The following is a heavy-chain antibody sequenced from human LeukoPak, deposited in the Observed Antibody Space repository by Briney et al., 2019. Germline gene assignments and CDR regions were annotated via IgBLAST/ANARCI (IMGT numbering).Heavy chain of an antibody. Sequence: PSETLSLTCTISGGSISSSGYYWGWIRPPPGKGLEWIGGMHYSGNTYYNPSRKSRVTISVDTSKNQFSLKLRSVTAADTAVYYCARQKTGTTRNGVVPAPYFDYWGQGTLVTVSS. J-gene: IGHJ4*02. V-gene: IGHV4-39*01. CDR3: ARQKTGTTRNGVVPAPYFDY. CDR2: MHYSGNT. D-gene: IGHD2-2*01. CDR1: GGSISSSGYY.